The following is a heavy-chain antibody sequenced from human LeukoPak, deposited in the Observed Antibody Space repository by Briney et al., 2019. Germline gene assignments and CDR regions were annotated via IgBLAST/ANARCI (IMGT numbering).Heavy chain of an antibody. V-gene: IGHV3-23*01. D-gene: IGHD5-24*01. CDR3: AKDSRKWLQFGFFDY. CDR1: GITFIKYS. Sequence: PGGSLRLSCAASGITFIKYSMTWVRQAPGKGLEWVSAITGSGAFTDYADSVKGRFTISRDNSKNMLYLQMNSLRAEDTAVYYCAKDSRKWLQFGFFDYWGQGTLVTVSS. J-gene: IGHJ4*02. CDR2: ITGSGAFT.